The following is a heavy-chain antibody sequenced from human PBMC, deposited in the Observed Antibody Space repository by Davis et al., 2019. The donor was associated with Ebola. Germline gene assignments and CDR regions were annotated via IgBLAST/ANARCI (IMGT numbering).Heavy chain of an antibody. D-gene: IGHD2-21*02. CDR2: IYSGSST. CDR1: GFTVSSNY. CDR3: TKGWIEYCGGDCFPSWDYFHY. J-gene: IGHJ4*02. V-gene: IGHV3-53*05. Sequence: GESLKISCAASGFTVSSNYMSWVRQAPGKGLEWVSVIYSGSSTYYADSVKGRFTISRDNAKNSLYLQMNSLRAEDTALYYCTKGWIEYCGGDCFPSWDYFHYWGQGTQVTVSS.